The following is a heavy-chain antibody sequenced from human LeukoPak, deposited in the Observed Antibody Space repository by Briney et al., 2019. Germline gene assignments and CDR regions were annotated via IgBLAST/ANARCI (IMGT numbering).Heavy chain of an antibody. J-gene: IGHJ4*02. Sequence: SETLSLTCTLCGGSMSSYYWIWIRQPAGKGLEGIGRIYTSRRTNYNPSLKSRVTMSVDTSKNQFSLKLSSVTAADTAVYYCARGLAASLWGQGTLVTVYS. V-gene: IGHV4-4*07. CDR2: IYTSRRT. CDR1: GGSMSSYY. D-gene: IGHD6-6*01. CDR3: ARGLAASL.